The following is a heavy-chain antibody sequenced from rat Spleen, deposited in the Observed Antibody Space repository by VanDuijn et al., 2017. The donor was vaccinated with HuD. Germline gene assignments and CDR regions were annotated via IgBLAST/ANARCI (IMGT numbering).Heavy chain of an antibody. CDR1: GFTFSDYN. Sequence: EVQVVESGGGLVQPGRSLKLSCAASGFTFSDYNMAWVRQAPKKGLEWVASISYDGSSTYYRDAVKGRFTISRDNAKSTLYLQMDSLRSEDTATYYCTTGSSYWYFDFWGPGTMVAVSS. V-gene: IGHV5-7*01. D-gene: IGHD5-1*01. CDR2: ISYDGSST. J-gene: IGHJ1*01. CDR3: TTGSSYWYFDF.